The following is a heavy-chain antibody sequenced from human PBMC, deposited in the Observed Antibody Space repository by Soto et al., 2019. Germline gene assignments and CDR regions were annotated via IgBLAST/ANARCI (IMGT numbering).Heavy chain of an antibody. CDR1: GFTFSSYA. V-gene: IGHV3-23*01. CDR2: ISASGVST. J-gene: IGHJ4*02. Sequence: GSLSLSCAASGFTFSSYAMAWVRQATGKGLEWVSSISASGVSTYYADSVKGRFTISRGNSKNTLYLQMSSLRAEDTAVYHCAIRPQLYDSSGYENSGWGQGSLVTVS. CDR3: AIRPQLYDSSGYENSG. D-gene: IGHD3-22*01.